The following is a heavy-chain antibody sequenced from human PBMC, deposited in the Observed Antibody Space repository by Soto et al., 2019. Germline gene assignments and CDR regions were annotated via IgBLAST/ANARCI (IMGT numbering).Heavy chain of an antibody. CDR2: IYPGDSDT. Sequence: PGESLKISCKGSGYSFTSYWIGWVRQMPGKGLEWMGIIYPGDSDTRYSPSFQGQVTISADKSISTAYLQWSSLKASDTAMYYCARLSPPIIAAAGTGYYGMDVWGQGTTVTVSS. CDR1: GYSFTSYW. CDR3: ARLSPPIIAAAGTGYYGMDV. V-gene: IGHV5-51*01. D-gene: IGHD6-13*01. J-gene: IGHJ6*02.